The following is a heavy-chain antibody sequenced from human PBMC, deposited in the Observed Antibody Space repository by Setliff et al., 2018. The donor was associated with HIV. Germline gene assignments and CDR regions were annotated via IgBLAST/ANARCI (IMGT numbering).Heavy chain of an antibody. D-gene: IGHD6-13*01. CDR1: GGSISSSSYY. Sequence: PSETLSLTCTVSGGSISSSSYYWGWIRQPPGNGLQWIGSIYYRGSTYYNPSLKSRVTISVDTSKNQFSLKLRSVTAADTSLYYCARGRYRSRWYASDHYYIDVWGKGTTVTSP. CDR2: IYYRGST. J-gene: IGHJ6*03. CDR3: ARGRYRSRWYASDHYYIDV. V-gene: IGHV4-39*01.